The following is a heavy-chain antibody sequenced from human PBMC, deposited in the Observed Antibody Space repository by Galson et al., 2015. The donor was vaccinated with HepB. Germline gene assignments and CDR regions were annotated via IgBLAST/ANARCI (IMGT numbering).Heavy chain of an antibody. J-gene: IGHJ4*02. Sequence: SVKVSCKAFGYTFTSYYLYWMRQAPGQGLEWMGRINPDSGGTNYAQKFQGRVTMTRDTSTNTAYLDLSRLRSDDTAIYYCAKTYCIFDNCACDFWGQGTLVTVSS. CDR3: AKTYCIFDNCACDF. D-gene: IGHD2-15*01. CDR2: INPDSGGT. V-gene: IGHV1-2*02. CDR1: GYTFTSYY.